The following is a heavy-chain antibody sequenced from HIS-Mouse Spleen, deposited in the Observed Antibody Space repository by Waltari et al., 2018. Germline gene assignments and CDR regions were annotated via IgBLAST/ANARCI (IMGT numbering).Heavy chain of an antibody. D-gene: IGHD6-13*01. V-gene: IGHV4-39*07. J-gene: IGHJ2*01. CDR1: GGSISSSSYY. Sequence: QLQLQESGPGLVKPSETLSLTCTVSGGSISSSSYYWGWIRQPPGKGLEWIGSIYYSGRPDYNPALKSRVTISVETSKNQFSLKLSSVTAADTAVYYCAREIPYSSSWYDWYFDLWGRGTLVTVSS. CDR3: AREIPYSSSWYDWYFDL. CDR2: IYYSGRP.